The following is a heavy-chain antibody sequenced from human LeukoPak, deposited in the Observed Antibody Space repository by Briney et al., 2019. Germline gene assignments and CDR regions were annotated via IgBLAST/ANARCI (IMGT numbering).Heavy chain of an antibody. D-gene: IGHD4-23*01. J-gene: IGHJ5*02. CDR1: GFTFTSYA. CDR3: AKDTTTVGNWFDP. Sequence: GGSLRLSCAASGFTFTSYAMSWGRQAPGKGLEWVSAIGGSGGSTYYADSVKGRFTISRDNSKNTLYVQMNSLRAEDTAVYYCAKDTTTVGNWFDPWGQGTLVTVSS. CDR2: IGGSGGST. V-gene: IGHV3-23*01.